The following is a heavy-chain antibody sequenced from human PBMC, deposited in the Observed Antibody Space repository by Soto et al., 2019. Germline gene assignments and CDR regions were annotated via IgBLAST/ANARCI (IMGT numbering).Heavy chain of an antibody. CDR2: IYYSGST. CDR3: ARHGEYSSRMVAMYNWLDP. D-gene: IGHD6-6*01. J-gene: IGHJ5*02. Sequence: SETLSLTCTVSGGSISSYYWSWIRQPPGKGLEWIGYIYYSGSTNYNPSLKSRVTISVDTSKNQFSLKLSSVTAADTAVYYCARHGEYSSRMVAMYNWLDPWGQGTLVTVSS. CDR1: GGSISSYY. V-gene: IGHV4-59*08.